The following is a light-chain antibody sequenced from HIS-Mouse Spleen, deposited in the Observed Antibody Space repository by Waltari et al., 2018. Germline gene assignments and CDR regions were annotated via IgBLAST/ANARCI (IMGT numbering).Light chain of an antibody. Sequence: QSALTRPASVSGSPGQSITISCTGTSSDVGSYNLVSWYQQHPGNTHKLMSYEGSKRPSGVSNRFSGSKSGNTASLTISGLQAEDEADYYCCSYAGSSTYWVFGGGTKLTVL. J-gene: IGLJ3*02. CDR1: SSDVGSYNL. V-gene: IGLV2-23*01. CDR2: EGS. CDR3: CSYAGSSTYWV.